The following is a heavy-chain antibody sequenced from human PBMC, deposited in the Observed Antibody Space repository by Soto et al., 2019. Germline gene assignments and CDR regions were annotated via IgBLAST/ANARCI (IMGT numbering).Heavy chain of an antibody. CDR3: ARDLYRAYYYGMDV. J-gene: IGHJ6*02. D-gene: IGHD2-2*02. V-gene: IGHV1-69*13. CDR1: GGTFSSYA. CDR2: IIPIFGTA. Sequence: AVKVSCKASGGTFSSYAISWVRQAPGQGLEWMGGIIPIFGTANYAQKFQGRVTITADESTSTAYMELSSLRSEDTAVYYCARDLYRAYYYGMDVWGQGTTVTVSS.